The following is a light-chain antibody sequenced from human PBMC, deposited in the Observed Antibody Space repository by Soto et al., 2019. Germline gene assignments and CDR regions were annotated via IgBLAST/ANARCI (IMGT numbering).Light chain of an antibody. CDR1: SSNIGTNYD. CDR2: GDS. J-gene: IGLJ1*01. Sequence: QSLLTQPASVSGAPGQRVTNSCTGSSSNIGTNYDVYWYQHLPGTAPKLLTYGDSIRPSGVPDRFSASQSGTSASLAITGLQAEDEAHYYCQSYDHTLSGPVFGTVTKVIVL. V-gene: IGLV1-40*01. CDR3: QSYDHTLSGPV.